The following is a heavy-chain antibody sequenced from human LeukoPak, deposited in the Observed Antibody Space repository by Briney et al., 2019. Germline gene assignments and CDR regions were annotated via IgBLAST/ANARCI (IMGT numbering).Heavy chain of an antibody. CDR2: INPSSGGT. V-gene: IGHV1-2*06. CDR1: GYTFTGYY. Sequence: ASVKVSFKASGYTFTGYYTHWVRQAPGQGLEWMGRINPSSGGTNYAQKFQGRVTMTRDTSISTAYMELSRLRSDDTAVYYCARVRLTIFGVVITYGMDVWGQGTTVTVSS. J-gene: IGHJ6*02. CDR3: ARVRLTIFGVVITYGMDV. D-gene: IGHD3-3*01.